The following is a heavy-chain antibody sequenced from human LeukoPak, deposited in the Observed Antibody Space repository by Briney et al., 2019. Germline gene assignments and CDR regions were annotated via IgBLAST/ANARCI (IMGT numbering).Heavy chain of an antibody. D-gene: IGHD3-3*01. CDR1: GFTVSSNY. CDR2: ISSSSTYI. V-gene: IGHV3-21*01. Sequence: PGGSLRLSCAASGFTVSSNYMNWVRQAPGKGLEWVSSISSSSTYIYYADSVKGRFTISRDNAKNSLYLQMNSLRAEDAAVYYCARDKGTERLLPRGDWYFDLWGRGTLVTVSS. J-gene: IGHJ2*01. CDR3: ARDKGTERLLPRGDWYFDL.